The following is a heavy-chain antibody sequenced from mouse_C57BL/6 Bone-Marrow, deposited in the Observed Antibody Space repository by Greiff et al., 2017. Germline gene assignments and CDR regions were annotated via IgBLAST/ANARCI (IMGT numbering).Heavy chain of an antibody. J-gene: IGHJ2*01. CDR1: GYTFTSYW. D-gene: IGHD1-1*01. CDR3: ARSGITTVVADY. V-gene: IGHV1-53*01. CDR2: INPSNGGT. Sequence: VKLQQSGTELVKPGASVKLSCTASGYTFTSYWLHWVKQRPGQGLEWIGNINPSNGGTNYTEKFKSKATLTVDKASSTADMQLSSLTSEDSAVYYCARSGITTVVADYWGQGTTLTVSS.